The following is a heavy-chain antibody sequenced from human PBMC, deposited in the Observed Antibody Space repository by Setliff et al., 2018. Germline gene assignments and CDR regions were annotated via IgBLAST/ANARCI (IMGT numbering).Heavy chain of an antibody. CDR3: TRGGERYHTAN. D-gene: IGHD2-2*01. Sequence: SETLSLTCAVSGVSVNSLTWWSWVRQTPGRGLEWIGFIYHDGNPKFNPSVNYNPSLKSRITMSIDKSKSQFSLNLRSVTAADTAVYYCTRGGERYHTANWGQGALVTVSS. J-gene: IGHJ4*02. CDR2: IYHDGNPKFNPSV. CDR1: GVSVNSLTW. V-gene: IGHV4-4*02.